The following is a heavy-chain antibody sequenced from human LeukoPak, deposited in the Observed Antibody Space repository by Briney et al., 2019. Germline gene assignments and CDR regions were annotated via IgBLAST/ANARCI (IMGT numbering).Heavy chain of an antibody. D-gene: IGHD1-7*01. Sequence: GGSLRLSCAASGFTFSSYSMNWVRQAPGKGLEWVSSISSSSSYIYYADSVKGRFTISRDNAKNSLYLQMNSPRAEDTAVYYCARVSPGNYANYFDYWGQGTLVTVSS. V-gene: IGHV3-21*01. CDR3: ARVSPGNYANYFDY. J-gene: IGHJ4*02. CDR2: ISSSSSYI. CDR1: GFTFSSYS.